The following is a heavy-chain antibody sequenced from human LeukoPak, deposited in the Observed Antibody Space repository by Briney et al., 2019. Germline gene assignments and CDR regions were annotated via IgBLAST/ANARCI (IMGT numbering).Heavy chain of an antibody. J-gene: IGHJ6*02. Sequence: GGSLRRSCAASGFTFSSYAMSWVRQAPGKGLEWVSAISGSGGSTYYADSVKGRFTISRDTSKNTLYLQMNSLRAEDTAVYYCAKGMGVEQQLGPDYYYYGMDVWGQGTTVTVSS. CDR3: AKGMGVEQQLGPDYYYYGMDV. CDR2: ISGSGGST. D-gene: IGHD6-13*01. CDR1: GFTFSSYA. V-gene: IGHV3-23*01.